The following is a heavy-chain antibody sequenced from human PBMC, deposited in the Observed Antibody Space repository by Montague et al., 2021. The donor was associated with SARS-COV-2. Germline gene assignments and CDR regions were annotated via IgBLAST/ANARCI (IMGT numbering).Heavy chain of an antibody. CDR2: IDWDDDK. D-gene: IGHD6-13*01. CDR1: GFPLSTSGMC. J-gene: IGHJ5*02. Sequence: PALVKPTQTLTLTCTFSGFPLSTSGMCVSWIRQPPGKALEWLARIDWDDDKYYSTSLKTRLTISKDTSKNQVVLTMTNMDPVDTATYYCAHSSIAAAGTTRGRFDPWGQGTLVTVSS. V-gene: IGHV2-70*12. CDR3: AHSSIAAAGTTRGRFDP.